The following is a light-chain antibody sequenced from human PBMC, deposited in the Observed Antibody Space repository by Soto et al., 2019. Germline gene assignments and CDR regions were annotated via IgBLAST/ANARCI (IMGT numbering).Light chain of an antibody. V-gene: IGLV4-69*01. CDR2: VDSDGGH. CDR1: SGHSTYA. Sequence: QAVVTQSPSASASLGASVKLTCTLTSGHSTYAIAWHQQQPERGPRYLMKVDSDGGHFKGDGVPDRFSGSSSGSERYLTISSLQSDDEADYYCQTWGPGFRVFGGGTKVTVL. J-gene: IGLJ3*02. CDR3: QTWGPGFRV.